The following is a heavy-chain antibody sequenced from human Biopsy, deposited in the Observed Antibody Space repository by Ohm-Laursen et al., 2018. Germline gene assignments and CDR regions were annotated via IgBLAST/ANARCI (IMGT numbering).Heavy chain of an antibody. Sequence: LSLTCAASGFTFSSYGMHWVRQAPGKGLEWVAVIWYDGSNKYYADSVKGRFTISRDNSKNTLFLQMNNLRAEDTAVYYCARDRYYGSANYFGYYNMDIWGQETTVTVSS. D-gene: IGHD3-10*01. CDR1: GFTFSSYG. CDR3: ARDRYYGSANYFGYYNMDI. CDR2: IWYDGSNK. V-gene: IGHV3-33*01. J-gene: IGHJ6*02.